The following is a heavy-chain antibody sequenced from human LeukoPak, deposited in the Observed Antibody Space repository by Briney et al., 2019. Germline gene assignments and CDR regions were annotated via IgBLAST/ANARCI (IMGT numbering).Heavy chain of an antibody. CDR3: ARDEEFQSGLSPYGMDV. CDR2: IYSGGST. CDR1: GFTVNSNY. D-gene: IGHD2-15*01. J-gene: IGHJ6*02. Sequence: GGSLRLSCAASGFTVNSNYMSWVRQAPGKGLEWVSVIYSGGSTYYADSVKGRFTISRDNSKNTLYLQMNSLRAEDTAVYYCARDEEFQSGLSPYGMDVWGQGTTVTVSS. V-gene: IGHV3-66*01.